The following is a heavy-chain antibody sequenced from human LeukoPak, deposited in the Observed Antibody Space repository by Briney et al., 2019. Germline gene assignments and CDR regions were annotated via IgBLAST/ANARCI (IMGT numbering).Heavy chain of an antibody. Sequence: PSETLSLTCTVSGGSVSSGSYYWSWIRQPPGKGLEGIGYIYYSGSTNYNPSLKSRVTISVDTSKNQFSLKLSSVTAADTAVYYCARSPGDYVWGSYRYFDYWGQGTLVTVSS. D-gene: IGHD3-16*02. CDR3: ARSPGDYVWGSYRYFDY. J-gene: IGHJ4*02. CDR2: IYYSGST. CDR1: GGSVSSGSYY. V-gene: IGHV4-61*01.